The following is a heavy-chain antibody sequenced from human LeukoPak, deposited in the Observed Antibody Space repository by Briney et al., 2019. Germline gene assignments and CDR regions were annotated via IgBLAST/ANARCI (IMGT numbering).Heavy chain of an antibody. CDR2: VYYTGST. CDR3: ARVHYGENLGYYYSYMDV. Sequence: SETLSLTCTVSGGSIISTCYWGWIRQPPGKGPEWLGSVYYTGSTYDNPSLKSRVTISEDTSNNQFSLKLSSVTAADTAVYYCARVHYGENLGYYYSYMDVWGTGTTVTVSS. V-gene: IGHV4-39*07. D-gene: IGHD4-17*01. J-gene: IGHJ6*03. CDR1: GGSIISTCY.